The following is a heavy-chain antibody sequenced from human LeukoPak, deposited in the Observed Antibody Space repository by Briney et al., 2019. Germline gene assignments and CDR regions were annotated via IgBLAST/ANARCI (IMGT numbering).Heavy chain of an antibody. J-gene: IGHJ4*02. CDR1: GGTFSSYA. CDR3: CAVVATIDTLYYLDY. CDR2: IIPIFGTA. V-gene: IGHV1-69*05. Sequence: SVKVSCKASGGTFSSYAISWVRQAPGQGLEWMGRIIPIFGTANYAQKFQGRVTITTDESTSTAYVELSSLRSEDTAVYYCCAVVATIDTLYYLDYWGQGTLVTVSS. D-gene: IGHD5-12*01.